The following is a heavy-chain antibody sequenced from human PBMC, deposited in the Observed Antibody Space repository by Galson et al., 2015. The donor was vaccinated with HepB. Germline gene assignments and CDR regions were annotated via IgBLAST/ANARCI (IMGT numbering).Heavy chain of an antibody. J-gene: IGHJ4*02. CDR2: ISYDGNNI. CDR1: GFTFSRYG. D-gene: IGHD6-19*01. Sequence: SLRLSCAASGFTFSRYGMHWVRQAPGKGLEWVAVISYDGNNIYYADSVKGRFTISRDNSKNTLYLQMNSLRAEDTAVYYCAKGDGKQWLALDYWGQGTLVTVSS. CDR3: AKGDGKQWLALDY. V-gene: IGHV3-30*18.